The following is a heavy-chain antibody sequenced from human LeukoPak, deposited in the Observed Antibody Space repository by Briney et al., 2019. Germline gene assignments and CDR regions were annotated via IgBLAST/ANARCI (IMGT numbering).Heavy chain of an antibody. CDR3: ARDEWRGATIGGHAFDI. D-gene: IGHD1-26*01. CDR1: GGTFSSYA. V-gene: IGHV1-69*13. CDR2: IIPIFGTA. J-gene: IGHJ3*02. Sequence: SVKLSCTASGGTFSSYAISWVRQAPGQGLEWMGGIIPIFGTANYAQKFQGRVTITADESTSTAYVKLSSLRCEDTGVYYCARDEWRGATIGGHAFDIWGQGTMVTVST.